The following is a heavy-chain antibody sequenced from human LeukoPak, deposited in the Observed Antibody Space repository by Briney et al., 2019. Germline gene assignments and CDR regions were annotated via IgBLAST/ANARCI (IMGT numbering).Heavy chain of an antibody. V-gene: IGHV3-23*01. D-gene: IGHD3-10*01. CDR3: ANWAVRGTPFDY. J-gene: IGHJ4*02. CDR1: GFTFSSYG. Sequence: GGSLRLSCAASGFTFSSYGMSWVRQAPGKGLEWVSAISGSGGSTYYADSVKGRFTISRDNSKNTLSLQMNSLRAEDTAVYYCANWAVRGTPFDYWGQGTLVTVSS. CDR2: ISGSGGST.